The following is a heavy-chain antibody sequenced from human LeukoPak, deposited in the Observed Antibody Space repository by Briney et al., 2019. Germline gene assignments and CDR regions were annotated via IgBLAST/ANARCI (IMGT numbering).Heavy chain of an antibody. CDR2: MNPNSGNT. CDR1: GYTFTSYD. D-gene: IGHD2-2*02. J-gene: IGHJ3*02. Sequence: GASVKVSCKASGYTFTSYDINWVRQATGQGLEWMGWMNPNSGNTGYAQKFQGRVTITRNTSISTAYMELSSLRSEDTAVYYCARVTGGYCSSTSCYRDAFDIWGQGTMVTVSS. CDR3: ARVTGGYCSSTSCYRDAFDI. V-gene: IGHV1-8*03.